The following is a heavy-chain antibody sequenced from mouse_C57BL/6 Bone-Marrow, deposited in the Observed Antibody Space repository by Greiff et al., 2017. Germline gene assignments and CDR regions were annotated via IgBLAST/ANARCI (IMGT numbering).Heavy chain of an antibody. J-gene: IGHJ2*01. CDR2: IDPSDSET. CDR1: GYNFTSYW. CDR3: ARVYDSLDY. D-gene: IGHD2-4*01. Sequence: QVQLQQPGAELVRPGSSVKLSCKASGYNFTSYWMHWVKQRPIQGLEWIGNIDPSDSETHYNQKFKDKATLTVDKSSSTAYMQLSSLTSEDSAVYYCARVYDSLDYWGQVTTLTVSS. V-gene: IGHV1-52*01.